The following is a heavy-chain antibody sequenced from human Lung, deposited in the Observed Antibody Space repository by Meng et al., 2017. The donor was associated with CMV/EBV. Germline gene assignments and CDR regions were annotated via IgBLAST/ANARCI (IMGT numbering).Heavy chain of an antibody. CDR2: ISAYNGST. D-gene: IGHD3-10*01. J-gene: IGHJ4*02. CDR3: ARDWELVTHGGDY. Sequence: ASVXVSXXASGYTFTSYGISWVRQAPGQGLEWMGWISAYNGSTNYAQKFQGRVIMTTDTFTSTAYMELRSLRSDDTAVYYCARDWELVTHGGDYWGQGTLVTVSS. CDR1: GYTFTSYG. V-gene: IGHV1-18*01.